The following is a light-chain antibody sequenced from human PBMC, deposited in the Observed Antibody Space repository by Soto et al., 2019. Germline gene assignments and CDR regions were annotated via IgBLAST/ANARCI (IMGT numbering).Light chain of an antibody. Sequence: EIVMTQSPATLSVSPGERATLSCRASQSVSSNLAWYQQKPGQAPRLLIYGATSRATGVPARFSGSGSGTEFTLTISSLQSDDFAFYYCQQYNNWPRWTFGQGTKVEIE. CDR3: QQYNNWPRWT. V-gene: IGKV3-15*01. CDR2: GAT. J-gene: IGKJ1*01. CDR1: QSVSSN.